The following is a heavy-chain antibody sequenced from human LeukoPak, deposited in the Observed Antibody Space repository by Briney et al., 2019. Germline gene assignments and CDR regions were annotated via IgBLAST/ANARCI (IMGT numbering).Heavy chain of an antibody. J-gene: IGHJ4*02. D-gene: IGHD1-1*01. CDR3: AREGGDNWYTIDY. Sequence: GGSLRLSCAASGFTDYGMNWVRQAPGKGLEWVSSISSSSSYIYYADSVKGRFTISRDNAKNSLYLQMNSLRAEDTAVYYCAREGGDNWYTIDYWGQGTLVTVSS. V-gene: IGHV3-21*01. CDR2: ISSSSSYI. CDR1: GFTDYG.